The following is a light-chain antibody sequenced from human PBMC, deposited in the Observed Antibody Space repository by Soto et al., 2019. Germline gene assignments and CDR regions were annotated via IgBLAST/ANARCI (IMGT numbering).Light chain of an antibody. CDR3: QKHNSPPFT. Sequence: DIQMTQSPSSLSASVGDRVTITCRASQDISNYLDWCQQKPGKAPRLLIYGTSTLHAGVPSRFSGSGSGTELTLTMTSLQPQDVVVYYCQKHNSPPFTFGPGTKVYIK. CDR1: QDISNY. CDR2: GTS. J-gene: IGKJ3*01. V-gene: IGKV1-27*01.